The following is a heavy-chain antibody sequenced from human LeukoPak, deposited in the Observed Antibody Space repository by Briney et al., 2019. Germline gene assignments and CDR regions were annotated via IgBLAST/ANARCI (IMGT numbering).Heavy chain of an antibody. CDR1: GFTFSKYW. J-gene: IGHJ4*02. D-gene: IGHD6-19*01. CDR3: ATKQWLAPPPDS. Sequence: TAGSLKLSCAASGFTFSKYWMRWVRQAPGKGLESVSRINTDGTVTTYADSVKGRFTVSRDNADNTMFLQMNSVRDEDTAVYYCATKQWLAPPPDSWGQGTPVTVSS. CDR2: INTDGTVT. V-gene: IGHV3-74*01.